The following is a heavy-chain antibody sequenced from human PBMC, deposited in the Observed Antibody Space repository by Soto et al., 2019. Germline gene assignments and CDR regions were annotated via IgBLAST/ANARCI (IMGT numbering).Heavy chain of an antibody. CDR3: ARSFYFDS. J-gene: IGHJ4*02. CDR1: AYTFSSYD. CDR2: MSPNSGNT. Sequence: PSVKVSCKASAYTFSSYDINWVRQAPGQALEWMGWMSPNSGNTGYAHNFQGRVTLTRNTSISTAYMELNSLRSEDTAVYYFARSFYFDSWGQGTLVTVSS. V-gene: IGHV1-8*01.